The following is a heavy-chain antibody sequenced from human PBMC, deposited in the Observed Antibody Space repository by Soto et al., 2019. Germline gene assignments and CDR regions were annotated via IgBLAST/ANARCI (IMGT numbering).Heavy chain of an antibody. Sequence: ASVKVSCKASGDTFTSYYMHWVRQAPGQGLEWMGIINPSGGSTSYAQKFQGRVTMTRDTSTSTVYMEMSSLRSEDTAVYYCARPAGGDGFDIWGQGTMVTVSS. CDR3: ARPAGGDGFDI. V-gene: IGHV1-46*01. CDR1: GDTFTSYY. CDR2: INPSGGST. D-gene: IGHD2-15*01. J-gene: IGHJ3*02.